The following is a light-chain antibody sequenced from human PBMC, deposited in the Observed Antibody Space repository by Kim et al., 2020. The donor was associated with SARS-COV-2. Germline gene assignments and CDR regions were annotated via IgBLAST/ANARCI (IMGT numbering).Light chain of an antibody. CDR3: LQHKSYPPT. Sequence: ASVGDRVTITFRASQDISNYLVWFQQKPGEVPKRLIFAASTLQSGVPSRFRGSASGTEFTLTISSLQPEDFATYYCLQHKSYPPTFGQGTKVESK. V-gene: IGKV1-17*03. J-gene: IGKJ1*01. CDR1: QDISNY. CDR2: AAS.